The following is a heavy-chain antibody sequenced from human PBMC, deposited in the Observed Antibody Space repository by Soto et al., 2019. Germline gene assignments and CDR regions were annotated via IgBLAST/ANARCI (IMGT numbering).Heavy chain of an antibody. D-gene: IGHD3-3*01. J-gene: IGHJ4*02. V-gene: IGHV4-61*01. CDR2: IYYSGST. CDR3: ARFGVARRSFDY. CDR1: GGSVSSGSYY. Sequence: SETLSLTCTVSGGSVSSGSYYWSWIRQPPGKGLEWIGDIYYSGSTNYNPSLKSRVTISGDTSKNQFSLKLSSVTAADTAVYYCARFGVARRSFDYWGQGTLVTVSS.